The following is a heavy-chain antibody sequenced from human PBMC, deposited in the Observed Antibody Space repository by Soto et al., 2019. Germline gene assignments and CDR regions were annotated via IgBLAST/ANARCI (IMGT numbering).Heavy chain of an antibody. CDR2: IYYDGTT. J-gene: IGHJ4*02. CDR3: ARGRHWLDY. Sequence: QVQLQESGPGLVKPSETLSLTGTVSGGSVSPYYWTWVRRPPGKGLEWIAYIYYDGTTNYNPSLKSRVTISVDTSKNQFSLRLTSVTAADTAVYYCARGRHWLDYWGQGTLLTVSS. D-gene: IGHD6-19*01. CDR1: GGSVSPYY. V-gene: IGHV4-59*02.